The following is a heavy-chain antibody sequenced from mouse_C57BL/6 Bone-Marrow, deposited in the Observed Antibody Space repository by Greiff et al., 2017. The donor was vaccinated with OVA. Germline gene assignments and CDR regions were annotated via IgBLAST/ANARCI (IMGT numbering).Heavy chain of an antibody. J-gene: IGHJ1*03. Sequence: QVQLQQPGAELVKPGASVKLSCKASGYTFTSYWMHWVKQRPGQGLEWIGMIHPNSGSTNYNEKFKSKATLTVDKSSSTAYMQLSSLTSEDSAVYYCARWGSHWYFGVWGTGTTVTVSS. V-gene: IGHV1-64*01. CDR3: ARWGSHWYFGV. CDR2: IHPNSGST. CDR1: GYTFTSYW. D-gene: IGHD1-1*02.